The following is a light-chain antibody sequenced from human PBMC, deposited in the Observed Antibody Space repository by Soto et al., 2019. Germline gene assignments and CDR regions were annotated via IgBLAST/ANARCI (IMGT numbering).Light chain of an antibody. CDR3: HSRA. Sequence: DIQMTQSRSTLSASVGHRVTITCRASQSISTWLAWYQQKPGKAPKLLIYDASTLEIGVPSRVTGSGSETECTLNISGLQPEDFATYFCHSRAVGQGTRLEIK. J-gene: IGKJ5*01. CDR1: QSISTW. V-gene: IGKV1-5*01. CDR2: DAS.